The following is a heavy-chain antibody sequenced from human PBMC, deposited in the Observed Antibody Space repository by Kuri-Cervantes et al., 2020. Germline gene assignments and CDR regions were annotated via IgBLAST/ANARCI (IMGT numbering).Heavy chain of an antibody. J-gene: IGHJ5*02. CDR3: ARDWSAAAEGPHWFDP. V-gene: IGHV4-38-2*02. Sequence: GSLRLSCTVSSYSITSSYYWGWIRQSPGKGLEWIGSIYHNGRTYYNPSLRSRVTISVDTSKNQFSLKLSSVTAADTAVYYCARDWSAAAEGPHWFDPWGQGTLVTVSS. CDR2: IYHNGRT. D-gene: IGHD6-13*01. CDR1: SYSITSSYY.